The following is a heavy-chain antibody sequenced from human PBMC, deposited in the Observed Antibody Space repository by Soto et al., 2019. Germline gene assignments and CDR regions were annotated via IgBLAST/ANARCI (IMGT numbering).Heavy chain of an antibody. D-gene: IGHD3-22*01. CDR1: GGSVGSGSYY. CDR2: IYYSGST. V-gene: IGHV4-61*01. J-gene: IGHJ4*02. CDR3: ARAGDYYDSSGYEDYFDY. Sequence: SETLSLTCTVSGGSVGSGSYYWSWIRQPPGKGLEWIGYIYYSGSTNYNPSLKSRVTISVDTSKNQFSLKLSSVTAADTAVYYCARAGDYYDSSGYEDYFDYWGQGTLVTVSS.